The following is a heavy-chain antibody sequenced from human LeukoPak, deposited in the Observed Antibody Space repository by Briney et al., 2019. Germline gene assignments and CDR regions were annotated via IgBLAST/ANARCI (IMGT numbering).Heavy chain of an antibody. V-gene: IGHV3-11*01. J-gene: IGHJ4*02. CDR3: ARRNIGATYYFDY. CDR2: ISSSSSTI. CDR1: GFSLSDYY. D-gene: IGHD2-15*01. Sequence: PGGSLRLSCAASGFSLSDYYMNWIRQAPGGGLECVAYISSSSSTIHYADSVKGRFTISRDNAKNSLFLQMNNLRDEDTAIYYCARRNIGATYYFDYWGQGTLVTVSS.